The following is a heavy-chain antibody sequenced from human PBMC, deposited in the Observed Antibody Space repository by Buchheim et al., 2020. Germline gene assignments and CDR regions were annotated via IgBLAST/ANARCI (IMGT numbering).Heavy chain of an antibody. CDR3: ARDQEYSSSSGLNY. D-gene: IGHD6-6*01. CDR1: GFTFSSYS. CDR2: ISSSSSTI. V-gene: IGHV3-48*01. Sequence: EVQLVESGGGLVQPGGSLRLSCAASGFTFSSYSMNWVRQAPGKGLEWVSYISSSSSTIYYSDSVKGRFTISRDNAKNSLYLQMNSLRAEDTAVYYCARDQEYSSSSGLNYWGQGTL. J-gene: IGHJ4*02.